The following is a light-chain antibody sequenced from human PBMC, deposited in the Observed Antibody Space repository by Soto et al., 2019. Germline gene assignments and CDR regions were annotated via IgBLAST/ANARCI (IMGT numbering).Light chain of an antibody. Sequence: QPVLTQPPSVSEVPRQRVTISCSGSSSNIGNNAVNWYQQLPGKAPKLLIYYDDLLPSGVSDRFSGSKSGTSASLAISGLQSEDEADYYCAAWDDSLNGPVFGGGTKLTVL. V-gene: IGLV1-36*01. J-gene: IGLJ2*01. CDR3: AAWDDSLNGPV. CDR2: YDD. CDR1: SSNIGNNA.